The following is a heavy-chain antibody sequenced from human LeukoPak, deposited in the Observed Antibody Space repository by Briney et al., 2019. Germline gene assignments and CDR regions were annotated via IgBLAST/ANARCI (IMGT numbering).Heavy chain of an antibody. CDR3: ARDGSEDIVVVPANYYYYGMDV. CDR1: GYTFTGYY. Sequence: ASVTVSCKASGYTFTGYYMHWVRQAPGQGLEWMGWTYPNSGGTNYAQKFQGRVTMTRDTSISTAYMELSRLRSDDTAVYYCARDGSEDIVVVPANYYYYGMDVWGQGTTVTVSS. V-gene: IGHV1-2*02. D-gene: IGHD2-2*01. CDR2: TYPNSGGT. J-gene: IGHJ6*02.